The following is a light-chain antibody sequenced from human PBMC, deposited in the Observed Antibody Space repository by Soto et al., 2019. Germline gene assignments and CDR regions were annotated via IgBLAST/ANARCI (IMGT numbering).Light chain of an antibody. Sequence: EIVLTQSPGTLSLSPGERATLSCRASQSVSSSYLAWYQQKPGQAPRLLIYGASSRATGIPDRFSGSGSGTDFTLTISRLETEDFAVYYCQQYGSSPSTLGQGTRLEIK. CDR2: GAS. CDR1: QSVSSSY. V-gene: IGKV3-20*01. J-gene: IGKJ5*01. CDR3: QQYGSSPST.